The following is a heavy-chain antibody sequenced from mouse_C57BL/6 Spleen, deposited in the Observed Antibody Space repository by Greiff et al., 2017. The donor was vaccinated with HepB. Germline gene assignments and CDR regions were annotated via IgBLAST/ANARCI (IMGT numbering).Heavy chain of an antibody. D-gene: IGHD1-1*01. Sequence: QVQLQQPGAELVRPGSSVKLSCKASGYTFTSYWMHWVKQRPIQGLEWIGNIDPSDSETHYNQKFKDKATLTVDKSSSTAYMQLSSLTSEDSAVYYCARGYGSRDWYFDVWGTGTTVTVSS. CDR1: GYTFTSYW. V-gene: IGHV1-52*01. CDR2: IDPSDSET. J-gene: IGHJ1*03. CDR3: ARGYGSRDWYFDV.